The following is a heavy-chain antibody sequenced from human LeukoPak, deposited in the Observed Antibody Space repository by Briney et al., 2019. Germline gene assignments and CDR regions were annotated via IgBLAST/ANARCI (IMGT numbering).Heavy chain of an antibody. CDR1: GGSISSSSYY. V-gene: IGHV4-39*07. CDR3: ARGGLNRGYSYGLDFDY. CDR2: IYYSGST. Sequence: SETLSLTCTVSGGSISSSSYYWGWIRQPPGKGLEWIGSIYYSGSTYYNPSLKSRVTISVDTSKNQFSLKLSSVTAADTAVYYCARGGLNRGYSYGLDFDYWGQGTLVTVSS. J-gene: IGHJ4*02. D-gene: IGHD5-18*01.